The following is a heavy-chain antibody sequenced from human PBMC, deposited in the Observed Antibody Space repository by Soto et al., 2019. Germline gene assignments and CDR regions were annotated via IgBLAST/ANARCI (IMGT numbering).Heavy chain of an antibody. Sequence: SETLSLTCTVSGGSISSGDYYWSWIRQPPGKGLEWIGYIYYSGSTYYNPSLKSRVTISVDTSKNQFSLKLSSVTAADTAVYYCARGQSPYYDSSGPFDYWGQGTLVTVSS. V-gene: IGHV4-30-4*01. CDR3: ARGQSPYYDSSGPFDY. CDR1: GGSISSGDYY. CDR2: IYYSGST. D-gene: IGHD3-22*01. J-gene: IGHJ4*02.